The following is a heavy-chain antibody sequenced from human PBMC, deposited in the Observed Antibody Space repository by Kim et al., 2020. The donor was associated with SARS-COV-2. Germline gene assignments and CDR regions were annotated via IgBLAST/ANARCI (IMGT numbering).Heavy chain of an antibody. Sequence: GGSLRLSCAASEFTFSTFWMSWVRQTPGKGLEWVANIKHDGSEVNYVDSVKGRFTISRDNAKNSLYLQMNSLRAEDTAVYYCAREGLWLPYSFDLWGRGTLVTVSS. CDR2: IKHDGSEV. CDR1: EFTFSTFW. J-gene: IGHJ2*01. CDR3: AREGLWLPYSFDL. V-gene: IGHV3-7*03. D-gene: IGHD4-4*01.